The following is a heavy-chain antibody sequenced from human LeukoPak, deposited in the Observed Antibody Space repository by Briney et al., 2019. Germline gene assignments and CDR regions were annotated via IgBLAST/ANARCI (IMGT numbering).Heavy chain of an antibody. Sequence: SETLSLTCTVSGGSISSYYWSWIRQPPGKGLEWIGYIYYSGSTNYNPSLKSRVTISVDTSKNRFSLKLNSVTAADTAVYYCARVTGYMIEDYFDYWGQGTLVTVSS. D-gene: IGHD3-9*01. CDR1: GGSISSYY. CDR3: ARVTGYMIEDYFDY. CDR2: IYYSGST. J-gene: IGHJ4*02. V-gene: IGHV4-59*01.